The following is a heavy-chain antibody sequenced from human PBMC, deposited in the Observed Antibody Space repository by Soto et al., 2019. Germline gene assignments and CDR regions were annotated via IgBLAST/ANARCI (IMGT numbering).Heavy chain of an antibody. J-gene: IGHJ4*02. V-gene: IGHV4-4*02. D-gene: IGHD3-10*01. CDR1: GGSISSSNW. Sequence: QVQLQESGPGLVKPSGTLSLTCAVSGGSISSSNWWSWVRQPPGKGLEWIGEIYHSGNTNYNPSLKSRVTMAVDKSRNQFSLKLSSVTDADTAVYYCASRWGEGRVDYWGQGTLVTVSS. CDR3: ASRWGEGRVDY. CDR2: IYHSGNT.